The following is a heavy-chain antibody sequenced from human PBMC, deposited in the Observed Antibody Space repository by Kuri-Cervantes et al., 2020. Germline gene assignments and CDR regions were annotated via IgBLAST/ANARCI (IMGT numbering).Heavy chain of an antibody. Sequence: GGSLRLSCAASGFTFSSYWMSWARQAPGKGLEWVANIKQDGSEKYYVDSVKGRFTISRDNAKNSLYLQMNSLRAEDTAVYFCARDPPGLVPEDYWGQGTLVTVSS. D-gene: IGHD1-26*01. CDR1: GFTFSSYW. V-gene: IGHV3-7*01. J-gene: IGHJ4*02. CDR3: ARDPPGLVPEDY. CDR2: IKQDGSEK.